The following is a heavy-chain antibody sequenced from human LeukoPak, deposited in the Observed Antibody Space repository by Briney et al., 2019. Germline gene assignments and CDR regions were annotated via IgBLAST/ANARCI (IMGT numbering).Heavy chain of an antibody. CDR1: GFTFSSYY. Sequence: PGGSLRLSCAASGFTFSSYYMSWVRQAPGKGLEWVSSISSSTSYMFYADSVRGRFTISRDNAKNSLYLQMNSLRAEDTAVYYCARDRGSGRHTFDYWGQGTLVTVSS. V-gene: IGHV3-21*01. CDR2: ISSSTSYM. CDR3: ARDRGSGRHTFDY. J-gene: IGHJ4*02. D-gene: IGHD6-19*01.